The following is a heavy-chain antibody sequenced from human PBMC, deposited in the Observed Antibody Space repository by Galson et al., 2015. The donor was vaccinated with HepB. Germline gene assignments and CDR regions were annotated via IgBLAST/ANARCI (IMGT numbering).Heavy chain of an antibody. CDR2: INPYNGGT. J-gene: IGHJ4*02. V-gene: IGHV1-2*02. Sequence: CKASGFSFTGYYIHWVRQAPGQGLEWLGWINPYNGGTNHAQNFQGRVTMTSDTSIRTAYMELSGLRFDDTAIHYCARARRIQLSTTAFDYWGQGALGTVSS. CDR1: GFSFTGYY. D-gene: IGHD5-18*01. CDR3: ARARRIQLSTTAFDY.